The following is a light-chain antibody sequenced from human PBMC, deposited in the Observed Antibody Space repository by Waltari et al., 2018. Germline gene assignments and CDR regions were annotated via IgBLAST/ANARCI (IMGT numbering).Light chain of an antibody. J-gene: IGKJ1*01. CDR1: HGVTRD. CDR2: VAS. CDR3: KHYRHLPVT. V-gene: IGKV3D-15*01. Sequence: SGRTSHGVTRDVSWYHQKPGHAPRLLIYVASNRATGIPDRLSGSGSGTEFSLTISRLEAEDCAVYYCKHYRHLPVTFGQGTKVEV.